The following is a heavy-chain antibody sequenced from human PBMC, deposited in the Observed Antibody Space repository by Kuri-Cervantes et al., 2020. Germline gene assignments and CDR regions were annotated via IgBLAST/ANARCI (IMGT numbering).Heavy chain of an antibody. Sequence: ASVKVSCKVSGYTFTSYDINWVRQATGQGLEWMGWMNPNSGNTGYAQKFQGRVTMTRNTSISTAYMELSSLRSDDTAVYYCARGDYCSGGSCSYGMDVWGQGTTVTVSS. CDR3: ARGDYCSGGSCSYGMDV. CDR1: GYTFTSYD. CDR2: MNPNSGNT. V-gene: IGHV1-8*02. J-gene: IGHJ6*02. D-gene: IGHD2-15*01.